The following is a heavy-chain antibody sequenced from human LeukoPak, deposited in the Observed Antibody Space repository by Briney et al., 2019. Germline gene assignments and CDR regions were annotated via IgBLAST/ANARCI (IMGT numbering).Heavy chain of an antibody. CDR2: IWYGGSNK. V-gene: IGHV3-33*06. D-gene: IGHD1-26*01. J-gene: IGHJ5*02. CDR3: AKVGGPSGSYHQNWFDP. Sequence: GRSLRLSCAASGFTFSSYGMHWVRQAPGKGLEWVAVIWYGGSNKYYADSVKGRFTISRDNSKNTLYLQMNSLRAEDTAVYYCAKVGGPSGSYHQNWFDPWGQGTLVTVSS. CDR1: GFTFSSYG.